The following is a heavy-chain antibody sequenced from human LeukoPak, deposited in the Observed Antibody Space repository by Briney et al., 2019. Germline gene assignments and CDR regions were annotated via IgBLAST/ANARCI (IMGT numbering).Heavy chain of an antibody. Sequence: PSETLSLTCTVSGFSITSGYYWAWIRKPPKKGLEWIANISHRRGTYSNPSLKNRLIISVDTARNQFSLSLSRVTAADTAVYYCARGAVLSRSGWYDCWGQRTLVTVS. J-gene: IGHJ5*01. CDR2: ISHRRGT. CDR3: ARGAVLSRSGWYDC. D-gene: IGHD3-3*01. V-gene: IGHV4-38-2*02. CDR1: GFSITSGYY.